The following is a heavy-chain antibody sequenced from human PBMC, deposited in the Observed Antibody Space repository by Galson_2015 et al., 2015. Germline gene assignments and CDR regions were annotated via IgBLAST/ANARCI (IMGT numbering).Heavy chain of an antibody. J-gene: IGHJ5*02. CDR3: ARGGPYCSSTSCYFFDP. V-gene: IGHV1-46*01. Sequence: SVKVSCKTSGYTFTSYYMHWVRQAPGQGLEWMGIINPSGGSTSYAQKFQGRVTMTRDTSTSTVYIELSSLRSEDTAVDYCARGGPYCSSTSCYFFDPWGQGTLVTVSS. D-gene: IGHD2-2*01. CDR2: INPSGGST. CDR1: GYTFTSYY.